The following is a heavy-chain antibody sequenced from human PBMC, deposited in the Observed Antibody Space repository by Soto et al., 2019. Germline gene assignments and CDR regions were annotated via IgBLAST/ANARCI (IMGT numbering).Heavy chain of an antibody. CDR2: IYYIGTT. V-gene: IGHV4-61*01. Sequence: QVQLQESGPGLVKPSETLSLTCSVSDGSVNTGNYYWSWIRQPPGKGLEWIGHIYYIGTTNYNPSLKSLVTISVDTSKNQFYLKVTSVTAADTAVYFCAREEKQLSRYGGDFDYWGQGILVTVSS. J-gene: IGHJ4*02. CDR1: DGSVNTGNYY. D-gene: IGHD3-16*01. CDR3: AREEKQLSRYGGDFDY.